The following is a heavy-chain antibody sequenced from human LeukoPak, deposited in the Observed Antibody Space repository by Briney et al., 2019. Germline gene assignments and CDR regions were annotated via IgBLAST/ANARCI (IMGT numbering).Heavy chain of an antibody. CDR2: IWYDGSNK. CDR1: GFAFNKYG. Sequence: GGSLRLSCAASGFAFNKYGMHWVRQAPGKGLEWVAVIWYDGSNKYYADSVKGRFHISRDNSNTTLYLQMNSLRADDTAVYYCARDGGSYYDILTGDFYSWGQGTLVTVSS. J-gene: IGHJ5*01. V-gene: IGHV3-33*01. D-gene: IGHD3-9*01. CDR3: ARDGGSYYDILTGDFYS.